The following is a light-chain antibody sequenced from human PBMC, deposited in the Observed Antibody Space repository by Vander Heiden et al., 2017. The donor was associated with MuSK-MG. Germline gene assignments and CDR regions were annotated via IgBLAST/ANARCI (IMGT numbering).Light chain of an antibody. CDR1: QGISSA. Sequence: TQLTHPPSSPPASLGDRVTITCRASQGISSALAWYQQKPGKAPKLLIYDASSLESGVPSRFSGSGSGTDFTITISSLQPEDFATYYCQQVNSYPLTFGGGTKVEIK. J-gene: IGKJ4*01. CDR3: QQVNSYPLT. V-gene: IGKV1-13*02. CDR2: DAS.